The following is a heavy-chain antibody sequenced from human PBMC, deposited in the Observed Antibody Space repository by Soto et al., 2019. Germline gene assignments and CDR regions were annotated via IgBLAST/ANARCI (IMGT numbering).Heavy chain of an antibody. CDR1: GDSVSSNSAA. D-gene: IGHD1-1*01. J-gene: IGHJ6*03. CDR2: TYYRSKWYN. Sequence: SQTLSLTCAISGDSVSSNSAAWNWIRQSPSRGLEWLGRTYYRSKWYNDYAVSVKSRITINPDTSKNQFSLQLNSVTPEDTAVYYCARETSGWNDPYCSYCSMHVRGKGTTVTGSS. V-gene: IGHV6-1*01. CDR3: ARETSGWNDPYCSYCSMHV.